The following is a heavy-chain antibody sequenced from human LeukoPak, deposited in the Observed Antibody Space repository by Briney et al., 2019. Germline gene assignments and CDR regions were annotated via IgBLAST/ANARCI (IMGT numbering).Heavy chain of an antibody. CDR2: IYYSGST. CDR1: GGSISSYY. V-gene: IGHV4-59*01. J-gene: IGHJ5*02. CDR3: ARAPGDDYVWGSYPTP. Sequence: PSETLSLTCTVSGGSISSYYWSWIRQPPGKGLEWIGYIYYSGSTNYKPSLKSRVTISVDTSKNQFSLKLSSVTAADTAVYYCARAPGDDYVWGSYPTPWGQGTLVTVSS. D-gene: IGHD3-16*02.